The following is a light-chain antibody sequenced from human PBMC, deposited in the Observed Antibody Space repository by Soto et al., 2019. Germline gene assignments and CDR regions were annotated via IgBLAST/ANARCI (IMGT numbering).Light chain of an antibody. V-gene: IGKV3D-15*01. CDR1: QSVSSN. CDR3: HPHQSLP. J-gene: IGKJ4*01. Sequence: RVMTHSPSTLSLSPVERATFSCRASQSVSSNLAWYQQKPGQAPRLLIHGASSRVTGIPHTFSGSRSGTAFTPTLPSLAPEHFAAYYCHPHQSLPFGRGTQLDIK. CDR2: GAS.